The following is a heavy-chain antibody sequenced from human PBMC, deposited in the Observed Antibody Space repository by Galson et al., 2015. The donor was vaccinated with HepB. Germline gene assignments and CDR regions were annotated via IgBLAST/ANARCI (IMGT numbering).Heavy chain of an antibody. Sequence: SLRLSCAASGFTFSSYSMNWVRQAPGKGLEWVSYISSSSSTIYYADSVKGRFTISRDNAKNSLYLQMNSLRDEDTAVYYCASNLRFLEWLFTTPRWYYYYYMDVWGKGTTVTVSS. CDR3: ASNLRFLEWLFTTPRWYYYYYMDV. D-gene: IGHD3-3*01. CDR2: ISSSSSTI. V-gene: IGHV3-48*02. J-gene: IGHJ6*03. CDR1: GFTFSSYS.